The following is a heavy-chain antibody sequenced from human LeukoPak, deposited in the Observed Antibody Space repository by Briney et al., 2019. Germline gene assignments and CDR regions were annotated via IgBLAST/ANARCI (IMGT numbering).Heavy chain of an antibody. CDR1: GSTFSGSA. CDR3: TSLGNYYDSSGYYTDY. J-gene: IGHJ4*02. V-gene: IGHV3-73*01. CDR2: IRSKANSYAT. D-gene: IGHD3-22*01. Sequence: GGSLRLSCAASGSTFSGSAMHWVRQASGKGLERVGRIRSKANSYATAYAASVKGRFTISRDDSKNTAYLQMNSLKTEDTAVYYCTSLGNYYDSSGYYTDYWGQGTLVTVSS.